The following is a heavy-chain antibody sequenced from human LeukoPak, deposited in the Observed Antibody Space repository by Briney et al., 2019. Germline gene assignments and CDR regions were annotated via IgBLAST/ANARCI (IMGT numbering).Heavy chain of an antibody. Sequence: GGSLRLSCAASGFPFSGYSLTWVRQAPGKGLEWISYISSSNTIYYADSVKGRFTTSRDNAKNSLYLQMNSLTADDTAVYYCARVVWGQLTYYFDYWGQGTLVTVSS. V-gene: IGHV3-48*01. D-gene: IGHD3-16*01. CDR2: ISSSNTI. CDR3: ARVVWGQLTYYFDY. CDR1: GFPFSGYS. J-gene: IGHJ4*02.